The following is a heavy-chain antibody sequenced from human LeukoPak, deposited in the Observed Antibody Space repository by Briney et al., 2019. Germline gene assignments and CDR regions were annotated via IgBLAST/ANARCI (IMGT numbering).Heavy chain of an antibody. CDR2: IRYDGSNK. J-gene: IGHJ6*03. CDR3: SKAPAGTDDYYYYYMDV. D-gene: IGHD6-19*01. V-gene: IGHV3-30*02. Sequence: GGSLRLSCAASGFTFSSYGMHWVRQAPGKGLEWVAFIRYDGSNKYYADSVKGRFTISRDNSKNTLYLQMNSLRAEDTAVYYCSKAPAGTDDYYYYYMDVWGKGNTVTGS. CDR1: GFTFSSYG.